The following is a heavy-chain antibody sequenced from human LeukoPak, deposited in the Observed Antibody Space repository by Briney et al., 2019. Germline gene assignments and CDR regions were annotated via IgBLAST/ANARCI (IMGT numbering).Heavy chain of an antibody. J-gene: IGHJ5*02. CDR1: GGSISTSSYY. CDR3: AGRGYSLLHNWFDP. D-gene: IGHD6-13*01. V-gene: IGHV4-39*07. Sequence: SETLSLTCTVSGGSISTSSYYWGWIRQPPGKGLEWIGRIYYSGSTYYNPSLKSRVTISLDTSKTQFSLKLSSVSAADTAVYYCAGRGYSLLHNWFDPWGQGTLVTVSS. CDR2: IYYSGST.